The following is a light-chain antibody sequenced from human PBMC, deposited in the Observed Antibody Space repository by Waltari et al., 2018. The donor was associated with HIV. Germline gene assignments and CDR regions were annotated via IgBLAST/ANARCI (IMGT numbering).Light chain of an antibody. J-gene: IGLJ1*01. V-gene: IGLV2-14*03. Sequence: QSALTQPASVSGSPGQSITISCTGTSSDIGGYNYVSWYQQHPGKAPKLMISDVSHLPRGLSNRFAGSKSGNTASLTISGLQAEDEADYYCSSYTSSSTLGVFGSGTKVTVL. CDR1: SSDIGGYNY. CDR3: SSYTSSSTLGV. CDR2: DVS.